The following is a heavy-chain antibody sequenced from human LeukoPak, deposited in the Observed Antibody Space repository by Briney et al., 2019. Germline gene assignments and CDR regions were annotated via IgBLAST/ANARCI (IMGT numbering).Heavy chain of an antibody. J-gene: IGHJ4*02. D-gene: IGHD2-15*01. CDR3: ARVIGYCSGGSCDNFDY. CDR2: INPNSGGT. V-gene: IGHV1-2*06. Sequence: GASVKVSCKASGYTFTGYYMHWVRQAPGQGLEWMGRINPNSGGTNYAQNFQGRVTMTRDTSISTAYMELSRLRSDDTAVYYCARVIGYCSGGSCDNFDYWGQGTLVTVSS. CDR1: GYTFTGYY.